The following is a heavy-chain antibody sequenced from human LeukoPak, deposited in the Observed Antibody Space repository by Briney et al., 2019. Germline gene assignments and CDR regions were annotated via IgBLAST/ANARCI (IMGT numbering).Heavy chain of an antibody. CDR1: GGSISSDRYY. J-gene: IGHJ4*02. CDR3: ARLGYTSDWYKIDY. D-gene: IGHD2-15*01. CDR2: IYYGGSP. V-gene: IGHV4-30-4*01. Sequence: SETLSLTCNVSGGSISSDRYYWSWIRQLPGKGLEWIGYIYYGGSPKYNPSLQSRITMSVDTSKNQFSLKLSSVTAADTAVYYCARLGYTSDWYKIDYWGQGTLVTVSS.